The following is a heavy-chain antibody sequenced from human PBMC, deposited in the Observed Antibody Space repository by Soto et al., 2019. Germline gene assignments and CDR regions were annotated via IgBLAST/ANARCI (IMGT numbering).Heavy chain of an antibody. CDR2: ISNDGRRK. Sequence: GGSLRLSCAASGFSLSTNTMHWVRQVPGKGLEWVASISNDGRRKYYADFVKGRFTISRDTANNILYLEMNSLRAEDTSLYYCARVATAMTYDFWGQGTQVTVSS. V-gene: IGHV3-30*04. J-gene: IGHJ4*02. D-gene: IGHD2-21*02. CDR3: ARVATAMTYDF. CDR1: GFSLSTNT.